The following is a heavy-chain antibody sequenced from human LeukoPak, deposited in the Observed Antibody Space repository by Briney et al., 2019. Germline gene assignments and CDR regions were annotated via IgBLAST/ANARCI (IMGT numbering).Heavy chain of an antibody. D-gene: IGHD6-13*01. V-gene: IGHV4-4*07. Sequence: SETLSLTCTVSGGSISSYYWSWIRQPAGKGLEWIGRIYSSGSTNYNPSLKSRVTISVDTSKNQLSLKLSSVTAADTAVYYCARLHEFSSSWYGRRGLKNNWFDPWGQGTLVTVSS. J-gene: IGHJ5*02. CDR2: IYSSGST. CDR3: ARLHEFSSSWYGRRGLKNNWFDP. CDR1: GGSISSYY.